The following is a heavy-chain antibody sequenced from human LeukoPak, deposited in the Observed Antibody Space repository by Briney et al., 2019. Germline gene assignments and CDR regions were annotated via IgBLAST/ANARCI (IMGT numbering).Heavy chain of an antibody. CDR1: GGSISSSSYY. Sequence: SETLSLTCTVSGGSISSSSYYWGWIRQPPGKGLEWIGSIYYSGSTCYNPSLKSRVTISVDTSKNQFSLKLSSVTAADTAVYYCARTFGESNFDYWGQGTLVTVSS. CDR2: IYYSGST. CDR3: ARTFGESNFDY. J-gene: IGHJ4*02. V-gene: IGHV4-39*07. D-gene: IGHD3-10*01.